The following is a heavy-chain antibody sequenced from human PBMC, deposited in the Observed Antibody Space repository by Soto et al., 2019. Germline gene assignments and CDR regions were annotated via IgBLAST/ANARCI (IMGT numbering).Heavy chain of an antibody. V-gene: IGHV1-18*04. CDR2: ISAYNGNT. J-gene: IGHJ4*02. Sequence: ASVKVSCKASGYTFTSYGISWLRQAPGQGLEWMGWISAYNGNTNYAQKLQGRVTMTTDTSTSTAYMELRSLRSDDTAVYYCAGWPYDSSGYYPLYWGQGTLVTVSS. CDR3: AGWPYDSSGYYPLY. D-gene: IGHD3-22*01. CDR1: GYTFTSYG.